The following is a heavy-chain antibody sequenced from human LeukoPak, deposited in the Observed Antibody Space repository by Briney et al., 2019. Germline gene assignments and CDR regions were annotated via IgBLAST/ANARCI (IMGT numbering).Heavy chain of an antibody. V-gene: IGHV4-34*01. CDR1: GGSFSDYD. Sequence: SETLSLTCAVYGGSFSDYDWTWIRQPPGKGLEWIGEINHGGNTKYNPSLKSRVTISLDTSKNQFSLKLSSVTAADTAVYYCARGKGDLTMIAMIVTAVGFYFDHWGRGSVVTVSS. CDR3: ARGKGDLTMIAMIVTAVGFYFDH. CDR2: INHGGNT. D-gene: IGHD3-22*01. J-gene: IGHJ4*02.